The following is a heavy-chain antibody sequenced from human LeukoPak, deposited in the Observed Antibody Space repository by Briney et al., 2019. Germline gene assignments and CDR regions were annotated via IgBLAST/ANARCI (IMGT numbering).Heavy chain of an antibody. CDR1: GGTFSSYA. V-gene: IGHV1-69*05. CDR3: ARDREVYDFWSGPYNWFDP. D-gene: IGHD3-3*01. Sequence: ASVKVSCMASGGTFSSYAISWVRQAPGQGLEWMGRIIPIFGTANYAQKFQGRVTITTDESTSTAYMELSSLRSEDTAVYYCARDREVYDFWSGPYNWFDPWGQGTLVTVSS. CDR2: IIPIFGTA. J-gene: IGHJ5*02.